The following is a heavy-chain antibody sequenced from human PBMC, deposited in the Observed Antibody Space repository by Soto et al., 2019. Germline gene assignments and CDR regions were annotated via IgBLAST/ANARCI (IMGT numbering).Heavy chain of an antibody. V-gene: IGHV4-30-2*01. Sequence: QLQLQASGSGLVKPSQTLSLTCAVSGGSISSGGYSWSWIRQPPGKGLEWIGYIYHSGSTYYNPSLKSRVTISVDRSNNHFSLKLSSVTAADTAVYYCARGYDRQNYFDYWGQGTLVTVSS. D-gene: IGHD3-22*01. CDR1: GGSISSGGYS. J-gene: IGHJ4*02. CDR2: IYHSGST. CDR3: ARGYDRQNYFDY.